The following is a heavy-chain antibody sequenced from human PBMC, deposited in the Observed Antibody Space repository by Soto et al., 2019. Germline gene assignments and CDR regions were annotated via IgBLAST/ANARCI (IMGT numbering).Heavy chain of an antibody. Sequence: QVQLVQSGDEVKKPGASVKVSCKASGYIFVNYGIAWVRQAPGQGLEGMGWISPYTGNTHSATKVQGRLTMTTDTSTSTAYMDLGSLTSDDTAVYYCVMVDNYVTPTPQDVWGQWTTVTVSS. V-gene: IGHV1-18*01. CDR1: GYIFVNYG. D-gene: IGHD3-16*01. CDR2: ISPYTGNT. CDR3: VMVDNYVTPTPQDV. J-gene: IGHJ6*02.